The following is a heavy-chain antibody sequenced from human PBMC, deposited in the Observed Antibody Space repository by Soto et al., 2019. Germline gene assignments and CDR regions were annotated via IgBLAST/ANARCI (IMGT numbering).Heavy chain of an antibody. Sequence: QVQLVQSGAEVKKPGSSVKVSCKASGGTFSSYAISWVRQAPGQGLEWMGGIIPIFGTANYAQKFQGRVTLPAGESTSTADRELGSLRSEDTAVYYCAGRDQIVGDFDYWGQGTLVTVSS. CDR2: IIPIFGTA. V-gene: IGHV1-69*12. CDR3: AGRDQIVGDFDY. J-gene: IGHJ4*02. D-gene: IGHD3-22*01. CDR1: GGTFSSYA.